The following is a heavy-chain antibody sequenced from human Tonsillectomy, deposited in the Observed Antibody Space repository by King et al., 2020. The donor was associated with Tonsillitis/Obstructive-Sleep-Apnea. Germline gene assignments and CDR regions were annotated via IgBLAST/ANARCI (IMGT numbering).Heavy chain of an antibody. D-gene: IGHD3-22*01. CDR3: VRDLDSSDYYDGGLRWYDAFDI. CDR1: GFTLSSYW. CDR2: IKQDGSAK. V-gene: IGHV3-7*04. J-gene: IGHJ3*02. Sequence: VQLVESGGGLVQPGGSLRLSCEVSGFTLSSYWMTWVRQAPGKGLEWGANIKQDGSAKYYVDSVKGRFTLSRDNAKNSLYLQMNSLKTEDTAVYYCVRDLDSSDYYDGGLRWYDAFDIWGQGTMVTVSS.